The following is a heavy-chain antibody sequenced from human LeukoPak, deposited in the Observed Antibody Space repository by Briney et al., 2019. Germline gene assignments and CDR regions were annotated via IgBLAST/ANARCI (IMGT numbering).Heavy chain of an antibody. J-gene: IGHJ4*02. D-gene: IGHD3-22*01. CDR3: AILPGYYYDSSGPQY. V-gene: IGHV1-18*01. Sequence: ASVKVSCTASGYTFTSYGISWVRQAPGQGLEWMGWISTYNGNTNYAQKLQGRVTMTTDTSTSTAYMELRSLRSDDTAVYYCAILPGYYYDSSGPQYWGQGTLVTVSS. CDR2: ISTYNGNT. CDR1: GYTFTSYG.